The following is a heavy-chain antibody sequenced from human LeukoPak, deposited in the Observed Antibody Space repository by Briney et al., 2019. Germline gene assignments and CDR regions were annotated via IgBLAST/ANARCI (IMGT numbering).Heavy chain of an antibody. CDR3: ARMDFWSGYFGWFDP. CDR1: GGSISSGGYY. CDR2: IYYSGST. Sequence: SQTLSLTCTVSGGSISSGGYYWSWIRQHPGKGLEWIGYIYYSGSTYYNPSLKSRVTISVDTSKNQFSLKLSPVTAADTAVYYCARMDFWSGYFGWFDPWGQGTLVTVSS. V-gene: IGHV4-31*03. D-gene: IGHD3-3*01. J-gene: IGHJ5*02.